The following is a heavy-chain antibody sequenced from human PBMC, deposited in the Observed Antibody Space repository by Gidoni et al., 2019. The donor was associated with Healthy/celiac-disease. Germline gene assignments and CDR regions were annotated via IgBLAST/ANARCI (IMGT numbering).Heavy chain of an antibody. CDR1: GFTFSSYG. D-gene: IGHD2-2*01. Sequence: AASGFTFSSYGMHWVRQAPGKGLEWVAVIWYDGSNKYYADSVKGRFTISRDNSKNTLYLQMNSLRAEDTAVYYCARPNPCSSTSCSVGGQYGMDVWGQGTTVTVSS. CDR3: ARPNPCSSTSCSVGGQYGMDV. CDR2: IWYDGSNK. V-gene: IGHV3-33*01. J-gene: IGHJ6*02.